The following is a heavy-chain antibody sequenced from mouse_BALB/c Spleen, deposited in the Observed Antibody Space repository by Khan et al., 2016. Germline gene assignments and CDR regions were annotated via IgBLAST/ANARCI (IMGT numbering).Heavy chain of an antibody. CDR2: INQDSSAI. CDR1: GFAFSRYW. Sequence: EVKLLESGGGLVQPGGSLKLSCAASGFAFSRYWMSWARQAPGKGLEWIGEINQDSSAINYTPSLKDKFIISSDNAKNTLYLQMSKVRSEDTALYYCPRNWDVGFDYWGQGTTLTVSS. D-gene: IGHD4-1*01. J-gene: IGHJ2*01. CDR3: PRNWDVGFDY. V-gene: IGHV4-1*02.